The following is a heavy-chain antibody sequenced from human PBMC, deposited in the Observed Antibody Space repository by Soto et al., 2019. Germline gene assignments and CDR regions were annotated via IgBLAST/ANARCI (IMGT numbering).Heavy chain of an antibody. CDR1: GFTFSGYN. J-gene: IGHJ6*03. D-gene: IGHD3-3*01. CDR3: ASHYDLWSGPHYYLDMDV. CDR2: ISASSSTI. V-gene: IGHV3-48*01. Sequence: EVQLVESGGGLVQPGGSLRLSCAASGFTFSGYNMNWVRQAPGKGLEWVSYISASSSTIYYADSVRGRFTISRDNAKNALYLQMNSLRAEDTAVYYCASHYDLWSGPHYYLDMDVWGKGNTVTVSS.